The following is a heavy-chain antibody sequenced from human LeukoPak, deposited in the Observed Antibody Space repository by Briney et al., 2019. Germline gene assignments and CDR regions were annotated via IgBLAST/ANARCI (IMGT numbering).Heavy chain of an antibody. D-gene: IGHD4-17*01. CDR3: ARLGIYGDYVDYFDY. Sequence: GGSLRLSCAPSGFTFSRYSMNWVRQAPGKGLEWVSSICNSSSHIHYADSVKGRFTISRDNAKNSLYLQMNSLRAEDTAVYYCARLGIYGDYVDYFDYWGQGTLVTVSS. V-gene: IGHV3-21*01. CDR2: ICNSSSHI. J-gene: IGHJ4*02. CDR1: GFTFSRYS.